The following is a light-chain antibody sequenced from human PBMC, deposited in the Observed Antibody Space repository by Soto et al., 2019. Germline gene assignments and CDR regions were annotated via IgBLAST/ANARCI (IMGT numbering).Light chain of an antibody. CDR1: SSDVDGYNY. Sequence: QSALTQPASVSGSPGQSITITCTATSSDVDGYNYVSWYQQHPNKAPKLMIYDVSNRPSGVSNRFSGSKSGNTASLTISGLQTEDEADYYCSSYKTSSRVFGTGTKLTVL. CDR2: DVS. J-gene: IGLJ1*01. CDR3: SSYKTSSRV. V-gene: IGLV2-14*03.